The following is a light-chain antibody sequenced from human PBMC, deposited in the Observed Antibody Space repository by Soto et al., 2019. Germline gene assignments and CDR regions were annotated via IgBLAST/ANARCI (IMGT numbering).Light chain of an antibody. J-gene: IGLJ2*01. CDR3: AVWDDSLSVV. CDR1: SSNIGSNY. V-gene: IGLV1-47*01. CDR2: KNN. Sequence: QSVLTQPPSVSGTPGQRVTISCSGSSSNIGSNYVYWYQQLPGTAPKLLIYKNNQRPSGVPDRFSGSKSGTSASLAISGLRSEDESDYYCAVWDDSLSVVFGGGTQLTVL.